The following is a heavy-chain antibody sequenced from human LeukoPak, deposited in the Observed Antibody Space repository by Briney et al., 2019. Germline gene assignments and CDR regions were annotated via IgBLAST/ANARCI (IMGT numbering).Heavy chain of an antibody. CDR1: GFTFSSYW. Sequence: QPGGSLRLSCAASGFTFSSYWMHWVRQAPGKGMVWVSRINSDGSSTTYADSMKGRFTISRDNSKNTLYLQMNSLRAEDTAVYYCAKDRGGSYYDASQLDYWGQGTLATVSS. J-gene: IGHJ4*02. CDR3: AKDRGGSYYDASQLDY. CDR2: INSDGSST. D-gene: IGHD1-26*01. V-gene: IGHV3-74*01.